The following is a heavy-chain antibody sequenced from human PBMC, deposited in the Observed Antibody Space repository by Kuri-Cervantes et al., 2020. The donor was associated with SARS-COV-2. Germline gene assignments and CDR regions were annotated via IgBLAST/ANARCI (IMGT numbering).Heavy chain of an antibody. J-gene: IGHJ5*02. V-gene: IGHV3-74*01. CDR1: GFTFRIYW. D-gene: IGHD2-15*01. CDR2: IHKDGSDT. Sequence: GESLKISCAASGFTFRIYWMYWVRQVPGRGLEWVARIHKDGSDTIYADSVKGRFTISRDNAKNSLYLQMNSLRAEDTAVYYCARDERYCSGGSCYSEAGNWFDPWGQGTLVTVSS. CDR3: ARDERYCSGGSCYSEAGNWFDP.